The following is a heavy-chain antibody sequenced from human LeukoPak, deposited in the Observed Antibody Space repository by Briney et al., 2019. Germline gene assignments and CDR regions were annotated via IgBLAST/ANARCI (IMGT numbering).Heavy chain of an antibody. D-gene: IGHD2-21*02. CDR2: INHSGST. CDR1: GGSFSGYY. J-gene: IGHJ5*02. V-gene: IGHV4-34*01. CDR3: ARVTVYVVTAPPWFDP. Sequence: SETLSLTCAVYGGSFSGYYWSWIRQPPGKGLEWIGEINHSGSTNYNPSLKSRVTISVDTSKNQFSLKLSSVTAADTAVYYSARVTVYVVTAPPWFDPWGQGTLVTVSS.